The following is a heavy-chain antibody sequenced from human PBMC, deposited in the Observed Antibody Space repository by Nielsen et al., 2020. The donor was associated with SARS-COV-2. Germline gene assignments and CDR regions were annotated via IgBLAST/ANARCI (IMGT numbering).Heavy chain of an antibody. D-gene: IGHD6-6*01. CDR2: INPSGGST. CDR3: ARVEGGAARSRGQRYYYYYGMDV. J-gene: IGHJ6*02. Sequence: WVRQAPGQGLEWMGIINPSGGSTSYAQKFQGRFTMTRDTSISTAYIDLSSLRSDDTAVYYCARVEGGAARSRGQRYYYYYGMDVWGQGTTVTVSS. V-gene: IGHV1-46*01.